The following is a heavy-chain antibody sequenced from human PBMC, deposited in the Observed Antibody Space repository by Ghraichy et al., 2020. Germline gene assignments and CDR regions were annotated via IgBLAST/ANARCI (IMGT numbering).Heavy chain of an antibody. Sequence: SETLSLTCSVSGASVGSNSFYWAWIRQPPGMGLEWIGRVFHNGNTYYSPSLNSRVTISVDTSKNQFSLKLNSVTAADTAVYFCARRVGYSGSCDPWGQGTLVTVSS. CDR1: GASVGSNSFY. V-gene: IGHV4-39*01. J-gene: IGHJ5*02. CDR2: VFHNGNT. D-gene: IGHD1-26*01. CDR3: ARRVGYSGSCDP.